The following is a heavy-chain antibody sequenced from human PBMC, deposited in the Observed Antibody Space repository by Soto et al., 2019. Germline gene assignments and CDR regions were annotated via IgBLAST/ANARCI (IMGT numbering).Heavy chain of an antibody. Sequence: QVQLVQSGAEVKKPGASVKVSCKTSGYTFTGYYIYWVGQAPGQGLEWMGWINPHSGGTDSSQKFQGRVTMTRDTSISTAYMELSRLRSDDTAVYYCAGTSCSSTTCPTTYWGQGTLVTVSS. D-gene: IGHD2-2*01. CDR3: AGTSCSSTTCPTTY. CDR1: GYTFTGYY. J-gene: IGHJ4*02. V-gene: IGHV1-2*02. CDR2: INPHSGGT.